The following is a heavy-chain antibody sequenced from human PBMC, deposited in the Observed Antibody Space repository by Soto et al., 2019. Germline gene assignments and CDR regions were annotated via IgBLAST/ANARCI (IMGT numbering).Heavy chain of an antibody. Sequence: PGGSLRLSCAAPGFTFSSYGMHWVRQAPGKGLEWVAVISYDGSNKYYADSVKGRFTISRDNSKNTLYLQMNSLRAEDTAVYYCAKDRTYYDFWSGSHGGYYYGMDVWGQGTTVTVSS. CDR2: ISYDGSNK. CDR3: AKDRTYYDFWSGSHGGYYYGMDV. V-gene: IGHV3-30*18. D-gene: IGHD3-3*01. J-gene: IGHJ6*02. CDR1: GFTFSSYG.